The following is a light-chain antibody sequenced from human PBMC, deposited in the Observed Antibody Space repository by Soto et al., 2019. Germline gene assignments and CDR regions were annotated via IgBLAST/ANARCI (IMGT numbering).Light chain of an antibody. Sequence: EIVLTQSPGTLSSSPGERATLSCRASQSVSSSHLAWYQQKPGQAPRLLIYGASSRATGIPDRFSGSGSGTVFTLTISSLQPVDVATYYCQQYDKRLTFGGGTKVEI. V-gene: IGKV3-20*01. CDR2: GAS. J-gene: IGKJ4*01. CDR1: QSVSSSH. CDR3: QQYDKRLT.